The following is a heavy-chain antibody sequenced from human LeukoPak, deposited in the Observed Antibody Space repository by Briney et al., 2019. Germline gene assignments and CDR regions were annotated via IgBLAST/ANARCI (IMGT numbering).Heavy chain of an antibody. D-gene: IGHD7-27*01. CDR1: GFTFNGHY. CDR3: TRYGDSANKVDF. J-gene: IGHJ4*02. Sequence: TGGSLRLSCAASGFTFNGHYMSWIRQAPGKGLEWLSHIGISGETSYNADSVKGRFTISRDNGKSTLYLQMNSLRIEDTAVYYCTRYGDSANKVDFWGQGTLVTVSS. V-gene: IGHV3-11*01. CDR2: IGISGETS.